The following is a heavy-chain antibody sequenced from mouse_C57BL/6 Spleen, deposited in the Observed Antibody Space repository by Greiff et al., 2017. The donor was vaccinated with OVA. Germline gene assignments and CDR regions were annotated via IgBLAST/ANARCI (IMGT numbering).Heavy chain of an antibody. CDR1: GYTFTSYW. V-gene: IGHV1-64*01. CDR2: IHPNSGST. D-gene: IGHD2-3*01. Sequence: QVQLQQPGAELVKPGASVKLSCKASGYTFTSYWMHWVKQRPGQGLEWIGMIHPNSGSTNYNEKFKSKATLTVDKSSSTAYMQLLSLTSVDSAVYYCAIAGDGSLSYAMDYWGQGTSVTVSS. CDR3: AIAGDGSLSYAMDY. J-gene: IGHJ4*01.